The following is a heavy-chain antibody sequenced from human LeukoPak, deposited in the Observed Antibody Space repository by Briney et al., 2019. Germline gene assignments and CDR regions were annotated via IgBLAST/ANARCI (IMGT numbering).Heavy chain of an antibody. CDR1: GYSFTAYY. CDR3: VRGADSSSSA. J-gene: IGHJ4*02. CDR2: LNPKTGGT. V-gene: IGHV1-2*02. D-gene: IGHD6-6*01. Sequence: GASVKVSCKASGYSFTAYYLHWVRQAPGQGLEWMGWLNPKTGGTKYAQKFQGRVTMTRDASITTAYMELNSLRTDDTAVYYCVRGADSSSSAWGQGTLVTVSS.